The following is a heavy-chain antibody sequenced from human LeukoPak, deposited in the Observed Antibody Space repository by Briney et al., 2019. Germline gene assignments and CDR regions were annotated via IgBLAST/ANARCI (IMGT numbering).Heavy chain of an antibody. V-gene: IGHV3-48*03. Sequence: PGGSLSLSCAASGFTFSSYEMNWVRQAPGKGLEWVSYISSSGSTIYYADSVKGRFTISRDNAKNSLYLQMNSLRAEDTAVYYCARAQHIVVVTAIPSFDYWGQGTLVTVSS. J-gene: IGHJ4*02. CDR1: GFTFSSYE. CDR3: ARAQHIVVVTAIPSFDY. CDR2: ISSSGSTI. D-gene: IGHD2-21*02.